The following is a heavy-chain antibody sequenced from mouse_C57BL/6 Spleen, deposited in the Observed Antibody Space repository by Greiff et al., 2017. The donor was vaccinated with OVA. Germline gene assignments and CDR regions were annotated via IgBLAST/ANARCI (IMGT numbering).Heavy chain of an antibody. CDR3: ARDKGRRGYYAMDY. CDR1: GFTFSSYA. V-gene: IGHV5-4*01. Sequence: DVMLVESGGGLVKPGGSLKLSCAASGFTFSSYAMSWVRQTPEKRLEWVATISDGGSYTYYPDNVKGRFTISRDNAKNNLYLQMSHLKSEDTAMYYCARDKGRRGYYAMDYWGQGTSVTVSS. CDR2: ISDGGSYT. J-gene: IGHJ4*01.